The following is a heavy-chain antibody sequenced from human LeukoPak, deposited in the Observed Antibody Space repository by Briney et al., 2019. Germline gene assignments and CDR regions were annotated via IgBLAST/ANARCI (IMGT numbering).Heavy chain of an antibody. CDR1: GFTFSHYW. Sequence: SGGSLGLSCAASGFTFSHYWMHWVRQAPGKGLVWVSRIESDGGRTDYADSLKGRFTISRDNAKNTLYLQMNSLRPEDTAIYYCAKGGYGIQLWWAFDIWGQGTMVTVSS. CDR2: IESDGGRT. D-gene: IGHD5-18*01. J-gene: IGHJ3*02. CDR3: AKGGYGIQLWWAFDI. V-gene: IGHV3-74*01.